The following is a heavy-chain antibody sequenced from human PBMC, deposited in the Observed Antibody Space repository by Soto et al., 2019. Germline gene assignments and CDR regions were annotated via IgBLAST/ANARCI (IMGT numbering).Heavy chain of an antibody. Sequence: PGGSLRLSCAASAFTFSDYAMSWVRQAPGKGLEWVSVMSAIGGNIYYADSVKGRFTISRDNSRNRLYLQMNSLRAEDTAVYYCAKDRGGYCSGNKCYYDAFDIWGQGTMVTVSS. J-gene: IGHJ3*02. D-gene: IGHD2-15*01. CDR2: MSAIGGNI. CDR3: AKDRGGYCSGNKCYYDAFDI. V-gene: IGHV3-23*01. CDR1: AFTFSDYA.